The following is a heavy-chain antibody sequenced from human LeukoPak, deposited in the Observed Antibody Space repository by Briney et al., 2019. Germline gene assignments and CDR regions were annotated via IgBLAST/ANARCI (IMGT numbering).Heavy chain of an antibody. V-gene: IGHV3-30*02. CDR3: AKGYGKRLVNNWFAR. J-gene: IGHJ5*02. Sequence: PGGSLRLSCAASGFTFSSYGMHWVRQAPGKGLEWVSFIRYDGSNKYYADSVKGRFTISRDNSKNTLYLQMNSLRAEDTAVYYCAKGYGKRLVNNWFARWGQGSLVTVSS. CDR2: IRYDGSNK. CDR1: GFTFSSYG. D-gene: IGHD3-16*01.